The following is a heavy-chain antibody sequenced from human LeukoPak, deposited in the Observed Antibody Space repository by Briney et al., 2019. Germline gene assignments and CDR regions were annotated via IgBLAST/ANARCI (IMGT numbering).Heavy chain of an antibody. CDR2: IDHSGST. CDR3: ARGPLYQLPFLGYFQH. V-gene: IGHV4-34*01. D-gene: IGHD2-2*01. J-gene: IGHJ1*01. CDR1: GGSFSGYY. Sequence: PSETLSLTCAVYGGSFSGYYWSWIRQPPGKGLEWIGEIDHSGSTNYNPSLKSRVTISVDTSKNQFSLKLSSVTAADTAVYYCARGPLYQLPFLGYFQHWGQGTLVTVSS.